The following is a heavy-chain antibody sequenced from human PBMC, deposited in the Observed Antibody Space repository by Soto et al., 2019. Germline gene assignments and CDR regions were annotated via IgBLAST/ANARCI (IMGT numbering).Heavy chain of an antibody. CDR3: TSELKAGY. CDR1: GFAFSSYW. D-gene: IGHD6-19*01. V-gene: IGHV3-74*01. CDR2: INKDGRT. Sequence: GGSLRLSCAASGFAFSSYWMHWVRQTPGKGLVWVSGINKDGRTYHADSVKGRFTISRDNAKNTLYLQMYSLRADDTSVYYCTSELKAGYWGQGTLVTVSS. J-gene: IGHJ4*02.